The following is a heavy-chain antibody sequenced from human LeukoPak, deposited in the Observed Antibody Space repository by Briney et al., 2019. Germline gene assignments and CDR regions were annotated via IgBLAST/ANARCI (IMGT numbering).Heavy chain of an antibody. D-gene: IGHD1-26*01. CDR3: AKDSGNYAKYYFDY. CDR2: ISYDGRDK. J-gene: IGHJ4*02. Sequence: PGRSLRLSCAASGFTFSTYAMHWVRQAPGKGLEWVAVISYDGRDKKYADSVKGRFTISRDNPQNTLYLQMNSLRAEDTAVYYCAKDSGNYAKYYFDYWGQGTLVTVSS. V-gene: IGHV3-30*04. CDR1: GFTFSTYA.